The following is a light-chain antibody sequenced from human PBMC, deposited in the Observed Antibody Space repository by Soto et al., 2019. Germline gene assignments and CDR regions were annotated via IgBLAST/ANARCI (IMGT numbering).Light chain of an antibody. V-gene: IGKV3-20*01. CDR2: GAS. CDR1: QSVDSTF. Sequence: EVVLTQSPGSLSLSPGQRATLSCRASQSVDSTFFAWYQKKPGQAPRLLIYGASKRATGIPDRFSGSGSGTDFTLIISRLEPEDFAVYYCQQYLSSVTFGQGTKVELQ. CDR3: QQYLSSVT. J-gene: IGKJ1*01.